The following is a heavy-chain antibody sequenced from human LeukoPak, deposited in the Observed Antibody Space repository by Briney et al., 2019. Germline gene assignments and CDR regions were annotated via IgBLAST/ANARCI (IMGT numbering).Heavy chain of an antibody. CDR1: GGSISSSSYY. CDR3: ARERWAATVIKYCTNGVCYSSYMDV. Sequence: SETLSLTCTVSGGSISSSSYYWGWIRQPPGKGLEWIGEINHSGSTNYNPSLKSRVTISVDTSKNQFSLKLSSVTAADTAVYYCARERWAATVIKYCTNGVCYSSYMDVWGKGTTVTVSS. V-gene: IGHV4-39*07. J-gene: IGHJ6*03. CDR2: INHSGST. D-gene: IGHD2-8*01.